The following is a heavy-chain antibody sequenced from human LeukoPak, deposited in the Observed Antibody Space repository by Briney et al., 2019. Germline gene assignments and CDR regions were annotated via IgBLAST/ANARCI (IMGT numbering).Heavy chain of an antibody. J-gene: IGHJ4*02. CDR1: GFTVSSNY. D-gene: IGHD6-19*01. V-gene: IGHV3-66*01. CDR3: ARDNTGSGWYNY. Sequence: GGSLGLSCAASGFTVSSNYMSWVRQAPGKGLEWVSVIYSGGSTYYADSVKGRFTISRDNSKNTLYLQMNSLRAEDTAVYYCARDNTGSGWYNYRGQGTLVTVSS. CDR2: IYSGGST.